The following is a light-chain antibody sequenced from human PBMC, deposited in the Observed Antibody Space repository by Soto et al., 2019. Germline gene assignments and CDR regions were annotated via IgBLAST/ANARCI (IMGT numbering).Light chain of an antibody. CDR1: ASTIGRNY. CDR3: AAWDDNLSGFYV. Sequence: QPVLTQSPSASGTPGQRVTISCSGSASTIGRNYVYWYQQLPGTAPKLLIYRNSQRPSEVPDRFSGSKSGTSASLAISGRRSEDEADYYCAAWDDNLSGFYVFGDGTKVTVL. V-gene: IGLV1-47*01. J-gene: IGLJ1*01. CDR2: RNS.